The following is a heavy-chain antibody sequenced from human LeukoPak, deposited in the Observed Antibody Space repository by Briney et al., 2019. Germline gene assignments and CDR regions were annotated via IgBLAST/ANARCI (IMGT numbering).Heavy chain of an antibody. CDR1: GYTFTSYG. CDR3: ARDPTYCYDSSGSNPTYGLDY. CDR2: ISAYNGNT. Sequence: ASVKVSCKASGYTFTSYGISWVRQAPGQGLEWMGWISAYNGNTNYAQKLQGRVTMTTDTSTSTAYMELRSLRSDDTAVYYCARDPTYCYDSSGSNPTYGLDYWGQGTLVTVSS. J-gene: IGHJ4*02. V-gene: IGHV1-18*01. D-gene: IGHD3-22*01.